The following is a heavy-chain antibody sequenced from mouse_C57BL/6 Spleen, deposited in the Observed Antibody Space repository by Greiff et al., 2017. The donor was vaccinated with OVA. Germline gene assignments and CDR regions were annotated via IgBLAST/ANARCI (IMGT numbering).Heavy chain of an antibody. CDR1: GFTFTDYY. CDR2: IRNKANGYTT. V-gene: IGHV7-3*01. J-gene: IGHJ3*01. D-gene: IGHD2-5*01. Sequence: EVQVVESGGGLVQPGGSLSLSCAASGFTFTDYYMSWVRQPPGKALEWLGFIRNKANGYTTEYSASVKGRFTISRDNSQSILYLQMNALRAEDSATYYCARSSYSNSFAYWGQGTLVTVSA. CDR3: ARSSYSNSFAY.